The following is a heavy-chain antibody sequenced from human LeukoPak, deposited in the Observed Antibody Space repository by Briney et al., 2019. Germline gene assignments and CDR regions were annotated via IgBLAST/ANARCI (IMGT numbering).Heavy chain of an antibody. D-gene: IGHD6-13*01. CDR1: GFTVSSNY. V-gene: IGHV3-53*01. Sequence: GGSLRLSCAASGFTVSSNYTSWVRQAPGKGLEWVSVIYSGGSTYYADSVKGRFTISRDNSKNTLYLQMNSLRAEDTAVYYCARDSSSWAGEYVFDYWGQGTLVTVSS. CDR2: IYSGGST. CDR3: ARDSSSWAGEYVFDY. J-gene: IGHJ4*02.